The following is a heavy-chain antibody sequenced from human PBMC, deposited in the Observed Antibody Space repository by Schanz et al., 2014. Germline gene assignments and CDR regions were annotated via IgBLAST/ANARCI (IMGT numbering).Heavy chain of an antibody. V-gene: IGHV3-23*04. J-gene: IGHJ4*02. D-gene: IGHD6-19*01. CDR1: GFIFGDYA. CDR2: IRGSGGGT. Sequence: VQLVESGGGLVKPGGSLRLSCAASGFIFGDYAIHWVRQAPGKGLEWVSSIRGSGGGTDYADSVKGRFTISRDNSKNTLYLQMNSLRAEDTAVYYCARKTDSSGTGDYWGQGTLVTVSS. CDR3: ARKTDSSGTGDY.